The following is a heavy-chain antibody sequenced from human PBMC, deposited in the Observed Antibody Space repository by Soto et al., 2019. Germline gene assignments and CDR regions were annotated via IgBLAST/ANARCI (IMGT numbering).Heavy chain of an antibody. D-gene: IGHD2-8*02. CDR3: ARIFTGVNAFDS. V-gene: IGHV1-18*01. J-gene: IGHJ3*02. Sequence: ASVKVSCKASGYTFTSYGISWVRQAPGQGLEWMGWISAYNGNTNYAQKFQGRVTMTTDTSTSTAYMELRSLTSDDTAMYYCARIFTGVNAFDSWGQGTMVTV. CDR2: ISAYNGNT. CDR1: GYTFTSYG.